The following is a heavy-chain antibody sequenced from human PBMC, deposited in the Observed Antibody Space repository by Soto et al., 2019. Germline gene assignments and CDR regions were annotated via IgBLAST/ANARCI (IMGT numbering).Heavy chain of an antibody. Sequence: GGSLRLSCAASGFTFSSYGMHWVRQAPGKGLEWVAVISYDGSNKYYADSVKGRFTISRDNSKNTLYLQMNSLRAEDTAVYYCAKEFELRGYYYYGMDVWGQGTTVTVSS. CDR2: ISYDGSNK. D-gene: IGHD1-7*01. CDR1: GFTFSSYG. J-gene: IGHJ6*02. V-gene: IGHV3-30*18. CDR3: AKEFELRGYYYYGMDV.